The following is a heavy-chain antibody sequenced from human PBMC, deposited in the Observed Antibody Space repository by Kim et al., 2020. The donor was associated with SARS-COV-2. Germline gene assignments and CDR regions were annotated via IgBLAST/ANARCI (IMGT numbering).Heavy chain of an antibody. CDR3: ARAYYYDSSGYYPIPSYFDY. V-gene: IGHV4-34*01. CDR2: INHSGST. J-gene: IGHJ4*02. CDR1: GGSFSGYY. Sequence: SETLSLTCAVYGGSFSGYYWSWIRQPPGKGLEWIGEINHSGSTNYNPSLKSRVTISVDTSKNQFSLKLSSVTAADTAVYYCARAYYYDSSGYYPIPSYFDYWGQGTLVTVSS. D-gene: IGHD3-22*01.